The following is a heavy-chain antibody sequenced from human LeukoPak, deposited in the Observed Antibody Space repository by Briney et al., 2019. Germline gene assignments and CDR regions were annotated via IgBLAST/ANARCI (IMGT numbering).Heavy chain of an antibody. Sequence: GGSLRLSCAASGFTFSNSGMNWVRQAPGKGLEWVAVTSDGGSNKDYADSVKGRFTISRDNSKNTLFLQMNSLRPEDTAVYYCARDPSNSGSYYVLDYWGQGKLVTVSS. CDR2: TSDGGSNK. CDR3: ARDPSNSGSYYVLDY. V-gene: IGHV3-30*03. CDR1: GFTFSNSG. D-gene: IGHD1-26*01. J-gene: IGHJ4*02.